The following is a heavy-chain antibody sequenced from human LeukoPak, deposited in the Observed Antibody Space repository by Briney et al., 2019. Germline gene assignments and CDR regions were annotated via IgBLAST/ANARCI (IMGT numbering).Heavy chain of an antibody. CDR3: ARFRCSSTSCFFDY. Sequence: GGSLRLSCAASGFTFSSYWMSWVRQAPGKGLERVANIKQDGSEKYYVDSVKGRLSISRDNAKNSLFLQMNSLKAEDTAVYYCARFRCSSTSCFFDYWGQGTLVTVSS. V-gene: IGHV3-7*01. CDR1: GFTFSSYW. CDR2: IKQDGSEK. J-gene: IGHJ4*02. D-gene: IGHD2-2*01.